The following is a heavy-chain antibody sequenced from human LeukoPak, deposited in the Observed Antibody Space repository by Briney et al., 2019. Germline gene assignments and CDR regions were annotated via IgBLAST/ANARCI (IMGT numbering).Heavy chain of an antibody. J-gene: IGHJ4*02. Sequence: GRSLRLSCAASGFTFSSYGIHWVRQAPGKGLEWVAFISYDGSTKYYADSVEGRFTISRDNSKNTLYVQMNSLRAEDTAVYYCAKDERWRRSDFHGGFDYWGQGTLVTVSS. CDR2: ISYDGSTK. V-gene: IGHV3-30*18. CDR3: AKDERWRRSDFHGGFDY. CDR1: GFTFSSYG. D-gene: IGHD2-21*02.